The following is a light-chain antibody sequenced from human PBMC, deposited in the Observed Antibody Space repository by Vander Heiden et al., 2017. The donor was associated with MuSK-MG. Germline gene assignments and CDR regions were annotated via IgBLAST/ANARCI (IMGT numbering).Light chain of an antibody. V-gene: IGLV2-14*01. J-gene: IGLJ2*01. Sequence: QSALTQPASVSGSPGHSFTISCTRTSSDVGGYNYVSWYQQHPGKVLYLMIYDVTNRPSGAANRFSGSKSGTTAAMTIVGRQAEDEDDYYCSSDTSSNTLVFGGGTKLTVL. CDR1: SSDVGGYNY. CDR2: DVT. CDR3: SSDTSSNTLV.